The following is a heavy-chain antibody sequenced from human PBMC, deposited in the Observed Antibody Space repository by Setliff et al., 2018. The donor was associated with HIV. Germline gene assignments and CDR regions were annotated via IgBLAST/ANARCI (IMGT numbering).Heavy chain of an antibody. D-gene: IGHD2-15*01. V-gene: IGHV3-30*18. CDR1: GFTFRSFG. J-gene: IGHJ6*03. CDR3: AKSLEHCSGGSCYSYYYYMDV. Sequence: GESLKISCAASGFTFRSFGMHWVRQVPGKGLEWVAVISYDGSNKYYADSVKGRFTISRDNSKNTLYLQMNSLRAEDTAVYYCAKSLEHCSGGSCYSYYYYMDVWGKGTTVTVSS. CDR2: ISYDGSNK.